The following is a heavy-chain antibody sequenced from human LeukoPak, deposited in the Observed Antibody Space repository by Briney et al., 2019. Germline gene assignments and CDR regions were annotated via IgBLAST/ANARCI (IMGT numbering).Heavy chain of an antibody. CDR3: ARGIAAAGTSNY. CDR1: GFTFSSHS. CDR2: ISGSTSTI. J-gene: IGHJ4*02. D-gene: IGHD6-13*01. V-gene: IGHV3-48*01. Sequence: GGSLRLSCAASGFTFSSHSMNWVRQAPGKGLEWVSYISGSTSTIYYADSVKGRFTISRDNAKNSLYLQMNSLRAEDTAVYYCARGIAAAGTSNYWGQGTLVTFSS.